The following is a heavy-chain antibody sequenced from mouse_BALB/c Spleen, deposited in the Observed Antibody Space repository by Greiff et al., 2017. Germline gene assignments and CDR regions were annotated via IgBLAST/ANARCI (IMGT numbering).Heavy chain of an antibody. D-gene: IGHD1-2*01. CDR2: IDPSDSET. CDR1: GYTFTSYW. Sequence: QVQLQQPGAELVKPGAPVKLSCKASGYTFTSYWMNWVKQRPGRGLEWIGRIDPSDSETHYNQKFKDKATLTVDKSSSTAYIQLSSLTSEDSAVYYCARSLLRPYYAMDYWGQGTSVTVSS. J-gene: IGHJ4*01. CDR3: ARSLLRPYYAMDY. V-gene: IGHV1-69*02.